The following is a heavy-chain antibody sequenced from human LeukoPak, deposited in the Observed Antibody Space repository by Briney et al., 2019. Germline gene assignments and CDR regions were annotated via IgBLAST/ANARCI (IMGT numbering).Heavy chain of an antibody. CDR1: GFTLSSHG. CDR2: IWYDGSTK. J-gene: IGHJ4*02. D-gene: IGHD3-3*01. V-gene: IGHV3-33*01. Sequence: GRSLRLSCAASGFTLSSHGMHWVRQAPGRGLEWVAVIWYDGSTKYYAGSVKGRFTISRDNSKNTLSLQMNSLRAEDTAVYYCARGAAASPDVWSGYYFLVDYWGQGALVTVSS. CDR3: ARGAAASPDVWSGYYFLVDY.